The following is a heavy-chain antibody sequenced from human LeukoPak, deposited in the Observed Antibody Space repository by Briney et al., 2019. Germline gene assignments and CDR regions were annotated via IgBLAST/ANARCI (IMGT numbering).Heavy chain of an antibody. CDR3: ARPSGPDYYYYYMDV. CDR2: IYYSGST. J-gene: IGHJ6*03. Sequence: SETLSLTCTVSGGSISSSSYYLGWIRQPPGKGLEWIGSIYYSGSTYYNPSLKSRVTISVDTSKNQFSLKLSSVTAADTAVYYCARPSGPDYYYYYMDVWGKGTTVTVSS. D-gene: IGHD1-1*01. V-gene: IGHV4-39*01. CDR1: GGSISSSSYY.